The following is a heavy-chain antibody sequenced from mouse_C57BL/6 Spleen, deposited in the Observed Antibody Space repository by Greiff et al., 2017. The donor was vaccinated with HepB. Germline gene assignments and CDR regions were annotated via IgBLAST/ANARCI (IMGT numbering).Heavy chain of an antibody. CDR1: GYTFTSYG. J-gene: IGHJ4*01. CDR3: ARQEDYSNLRGAMDY. V-gene: IGHV1-81*01. D-gene: IGHD2-5*01. Sequence: VQLQQSGAELARPGASVKLSCKASGYTFTSYGISWVKQRTGQGLEWIGEIYPRSGNTYYNEKFKGKATLTADKSSSTAYMELRSLTSEDSAVYFCARQEDYSNLRGAMDYWGQGTSVTVSS. CDR2: IYPRSGNT.